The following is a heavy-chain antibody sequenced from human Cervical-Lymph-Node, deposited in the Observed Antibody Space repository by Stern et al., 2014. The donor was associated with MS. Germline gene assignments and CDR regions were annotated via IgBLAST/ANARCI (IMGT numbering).Heavy chain of an antibody. V-gene: IGHV7-4-1*02. Sequence: VQLVQSGSALKKPGASVKVFCKASGYTFTAYAMNWVRQAPGQGLEWMGWINTNTGNPTYAQGFTGRFVFSLDTSVSTAFLQINNLKAEDTAVYYCARRSSAVLRRTDYWGQGTLITVSS. CDR3: ARRSSAVLRRTDY. CDR2: INTNTGNP. CDR1: GYTFTAYA. J-gene: IGHJ4*02. D-gene: IGHD2/OR15-2a*01.